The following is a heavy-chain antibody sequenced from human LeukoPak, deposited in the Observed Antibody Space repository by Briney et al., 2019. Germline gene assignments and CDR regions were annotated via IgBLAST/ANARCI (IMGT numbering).Heavy chain of an antibody. CDR1: GYTFTGYY. Sequence: ASVKVSCKASGYTFTGYYMHWVRQAPGQGLEWMGWINPNSGGTNYAQKFQGRVTMTRDTSISTAYMELSRLRSDDTAVYYCARWDPTYDIAASGTSNYYWGQGTLVTVSS. V-gene: IGHV1-2*02. D-gene: IGHD6-13*01. J-gene: IGHJ4*02. CDR3: ARWDPTYDIAASGTSNYY. CDR2: INPNSGGT.